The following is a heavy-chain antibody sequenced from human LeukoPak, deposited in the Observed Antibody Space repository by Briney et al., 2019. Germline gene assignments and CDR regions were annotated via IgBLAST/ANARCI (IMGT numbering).Heavy chain of an antibody. J-gene: IGHJ4*02. CDR2: IRYDGSNK. D-gene: IGHD2-8*01. CDR3: AKLYCTNGVCYPIFDY. V-gene: IGHV3-30*02. CDR1: GFTFSSYG. Sequence: PGGSLRLSCAASGFTFSSYGMHWVRQAPGKGLEWVAFIRYDGSNKYYADSVKGRFTISRDNSKNTLYLQMNSLRAEDTAVYYCAKLYCTNGVCYPIFDYWGQGTLVTVSS.